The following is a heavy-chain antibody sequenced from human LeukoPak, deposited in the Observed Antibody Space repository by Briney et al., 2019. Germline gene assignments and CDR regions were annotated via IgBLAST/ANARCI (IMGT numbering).Heavy chain of an antibody. V-gene: IGHV3-48*03. D-gene: IGHD5-12*01. CDR3: ARKDYGGYAYYYYGLDV. J-gene: IGHJ6*04. CDR2: ISSSGSTK. CDR1: GFTLSSYE. Sequence: GGSLRLSCAASGFTLSSYEINWVRQAPGKGLEWVSYISSSGSTKYYADSVKGRFTISRDNAKNSLYLQMNSLRAEDTAVYYCARKDYGGYAYYYYGLDVWGKGTTVTVSS.